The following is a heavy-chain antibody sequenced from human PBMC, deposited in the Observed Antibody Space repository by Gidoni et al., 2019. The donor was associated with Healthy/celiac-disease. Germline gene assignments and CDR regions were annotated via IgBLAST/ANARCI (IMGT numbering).Heavy chain of an antibody. CDR3: ARAPNLRYCGGDCYSSYFQH. Sequence: EVQLVASGGGLVQPGGSLRLSCAASGFTVSSNYMSWVRQAPGKGLEWVSVIYSGGSTYYADSVKGRFTISRDNSKNTLYLQMNSLRAEDTAVYYCARAPNLRYCGGDCYSSYFQHWGQGTLVTVSS. J-gene: IGHJ1*01. D-gene: IGHD2-21*01. V-gene: IGHV3-66*01. CDR1: GFTVSSNY. CDR2: IYSGGST.